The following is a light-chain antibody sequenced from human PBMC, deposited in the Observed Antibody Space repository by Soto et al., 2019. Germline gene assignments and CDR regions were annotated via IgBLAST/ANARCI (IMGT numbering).Light chain of an antibody. CDR3: QHYVERSPIT. V-gene: IGKV3-20*01. CDR1: QSVSTY. CDR2: GAS. Sequence: DIVLSQSPSTLSLSPGERATLSCRASQSVSTYLAWYQQKPGQAPRLLISGASSRATGIPDRFSGSGSGTDFTLTISRLEPEDFALYYCQHYVERSPITFGQGTRLAIK. J-gene: IGKJ5*01.